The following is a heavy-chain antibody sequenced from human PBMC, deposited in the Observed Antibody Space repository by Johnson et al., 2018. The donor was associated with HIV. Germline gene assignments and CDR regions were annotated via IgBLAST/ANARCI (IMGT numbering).Heavy chain of an antibody. CDR3: ARDIIAAAGISAFDI. V-gene: IGHV3-74*01. CDR1: GFTVSRNY. Sequence: VQLVESGGGLIQPGGSLRLSCAVFGFTVSRNYMSWVRQAPGKGLVWVSRIKSDGSSTSYADSVMGRFTISRDNAKNTLYLQMNSLRAEDTAVYYCARDIIAAAGISAFDIWGQGTMVTVSS. J-gene: IGHJ3*02. CDR2: IKSDGSST. D-gene: IGHD6-13*01.